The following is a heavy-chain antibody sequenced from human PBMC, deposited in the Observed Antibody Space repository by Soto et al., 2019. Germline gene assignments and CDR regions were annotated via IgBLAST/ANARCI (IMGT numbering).Heavy chain of an antibody. CDR3: VLRGMPTTGAENINSSDP. CDR1: GFSLTTSGVG. CDR2: IYWDDDK. V-gene: IGHV2-5*02. J-gene: IGHJ5*02. D-gene: IGHD1-1*01. Sequence: QIPLKESGPTLVKPTQTLPLTCTFSGFSLTTSGVGVGWIRQPPEKALEWLGLIYWDDDKRYSPSLTCRLNITNATSRHQVVLTISNTDSVDTPPYCRVLRGMPTTGAENINSSDPWGQVTLVNVSS.